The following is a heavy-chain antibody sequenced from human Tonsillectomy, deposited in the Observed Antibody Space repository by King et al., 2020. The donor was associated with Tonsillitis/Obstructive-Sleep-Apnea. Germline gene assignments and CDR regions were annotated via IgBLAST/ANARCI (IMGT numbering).Heavy chain of an antibody. CDR3: AREGEAFDAFDI. CDR1: GGSMSGYY. D-gene: IGHD3-16*01. CDR2: IYFSGST. J-gene: IGHJ3*02. V-gene: IGHV4-59*01. Sequence: QLQESGPRLVKPSETLSLTCTVSGGSMSGYYWSWLRQPPGKGLEWIGYIYFSGSTKYNPSLKSRVTILVDTSKNQFSLRLSSVTAADTAVYYCAREGEAFDAFDIWGQGTMVTVSS.